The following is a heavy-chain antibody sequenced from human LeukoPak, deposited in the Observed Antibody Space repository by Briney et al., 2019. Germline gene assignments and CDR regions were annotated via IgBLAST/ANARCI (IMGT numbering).Heavy chain of an antibody. CDR2: IYYSGST. CDR3: ARDNSETGYSYWYFDL. V-gene: IGHV4-59*01. J-gene: IGHJ2*01. Sequence: SETLSLTCTVSGGSISSYYWSWIRQPPGKGLEWIGYIYYSGSTNYNPSLKSRVTISVDTSKNQFSLKLSSVTAADTAVYYCARDNSETGYSYWYFDLWGRGTLVTVSS. D-gene: IGHD3-9*01. CDR1: GGSISSYY.